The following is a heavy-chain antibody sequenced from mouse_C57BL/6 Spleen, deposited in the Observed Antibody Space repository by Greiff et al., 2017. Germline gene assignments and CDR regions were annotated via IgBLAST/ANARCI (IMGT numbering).Heavy chain of an antibody. CDR2: IDPEDGET. J-gene: IGHJ4*01. CDR3: ARVLRRALYAMDY. Sequence: VQLKESGAELVKPGASVKLSCTASGFNIKDYYMHWVKQRTEQGLEWIGRIDPEDGETKYAPKFQGKATITADTSSNTAYLQLSSLTSEDTAVYYCARVLRRALYAMDYWGQGTSVTVSS. D-gene: IGHD1-1*01. V-gene: IGHV14-2*01. CDR1: GFNIKDYY.